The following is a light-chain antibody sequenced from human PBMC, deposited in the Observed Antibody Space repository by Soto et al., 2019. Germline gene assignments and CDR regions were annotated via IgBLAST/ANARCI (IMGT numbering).Light chain of an antibody. V-gene: IGKV1-12*01. CDR1: QVITFK. Sequence: DIQMTQSPSSVSASVGDRVIITCRASQVITFKLAWYQQKPGKVPKLLIYGASHLEDGVPSRFSGSGYGTDFSLSITGLQPEDFASYYCQQGDSVPFTFGPGTKVDIK. CDR2: GAS. J-gene: IGKJ3*01. CDR3: QQGDSVPFT.